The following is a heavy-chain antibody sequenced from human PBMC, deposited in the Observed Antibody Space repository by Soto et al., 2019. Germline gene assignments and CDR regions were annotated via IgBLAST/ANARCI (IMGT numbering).Heavy chain of an antibody. J-gene: IGHJ4*02. Sequence: SETLSLTCAVYGGSFSGYYWSWVRQSPGRGLEWIAEINHSGRINNNPTLQSRVTISVDTSKNQVSLNLSSATAADTAVYYCVTGSIWYNSVDYWGLGTLVTVSS. CDR1: GGSFSGYY. D-gene: IGHD6-13*01. V-gene: IGHV4-34*01. CDR2: INHSGRI. CDR3: VTGSIWYNSVDY.